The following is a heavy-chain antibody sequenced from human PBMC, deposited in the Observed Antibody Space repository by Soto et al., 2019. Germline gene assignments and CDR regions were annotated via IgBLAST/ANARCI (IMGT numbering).Heavy chain of an antibody. J-gene: IGHJ4*02. D-gene: IGHD2-15*01. V-gene: IGHV4-34*01. Sequence: SETLSLTCAVYGGSFSGYYWSWIRQPPGKGLEWIGEINHSGSTNYNPSLKSRVTISVDTSKNQFSLKLSSVTAADTAVYYCARAGYCSGGSCYSTYFDYWGQGTLVT. CDR1: GGSFSGYY. CDR2: INHSGST. CDR3: ARAGYCSGGSCYSTYFDY.